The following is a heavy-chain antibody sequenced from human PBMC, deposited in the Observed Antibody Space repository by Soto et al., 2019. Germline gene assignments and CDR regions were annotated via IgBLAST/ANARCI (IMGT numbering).Heavy chain of an antibody. D-gene: IGHD3-10*01. V-gene: IGHV5-51*01. CDR1: GYSFTSYW. CDR3: ARRRVSGSRTKLYSSYGMYV. Sequence: GESLKISCKGSGYSFTSYWIGWVRQMPGKGLEWMGIIYPGDSDTRYSPSFQGQVTISADKSISTAYLQWSSLKASDTAMYYCARRRVSGSRTKLYSSYGMYVWGQGTTVPVS. J-gene: IGHJ6*02. CDR2: IYPGDSDT.